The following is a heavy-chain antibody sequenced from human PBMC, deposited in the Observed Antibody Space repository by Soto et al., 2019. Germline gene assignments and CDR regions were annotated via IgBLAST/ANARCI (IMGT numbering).Heavy chain of an antibody. V-gene: IGHV3-33*01. CDR2: IWHDGGNK. D-gene: IGHD3-16*01. CDR1: GFTFSSYG. J-gene: IGHJ4*02. Sequence: QVQLVESGGGVVQPGRSLRLSCAASGFTFSSYGMHWVRQAPGKGREGVAFIWHDGGNKFYAESVKGRFTISRDNSKNTLYLQMTSLSAEDTAMYYCARDGDVNTGFGKDYWGQGTLVTVSS. CDR3: ARDGDVNTGFGKDY.